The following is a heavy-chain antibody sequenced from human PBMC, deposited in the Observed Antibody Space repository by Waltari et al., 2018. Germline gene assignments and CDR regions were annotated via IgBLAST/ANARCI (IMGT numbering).Heavy chain of an antibody. Sequence: EVQLLVTGGGAVQPGGSLRLPCAASGFTFSRYAMSWVRQAPGKGLEWVSAIRGSVCITYCAYSVTCRSTVSNDNSNLTLYLQMNSLRANGTAVYYCAKDPGRFLACLFPPHFDYWGQVTLVTVSS. V-gene: IGHV3-23*01. CDR3: AKDPGRFLACLFPPHFDY. CDR2: IRGSVCIT. CDR1: GFTFSRYA. D-gene: IGHD3-3*01. J-gene: IGHJ4*02.